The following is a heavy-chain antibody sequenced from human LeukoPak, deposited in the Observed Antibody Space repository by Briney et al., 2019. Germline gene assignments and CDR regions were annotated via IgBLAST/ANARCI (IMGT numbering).Heavy chain of an antibody. J-gene: IGHJ6*02. CDR1: GFTFSSYW. CDR3: ARVGWGSSWYKYYYYYGMDV. Sequence: PGGSLRLSCAASGFTFSSYWMHWVRQTPGKGLVWVSRINSDGSSTSYADSVKGRFTISRDNAKNTLYLQMNSLRAEDTAVYYCARVGWGSSWYKYYYYYGMDVWGQGTTVTVSS. CDR2: INSDGSST. D-gene: IGHD6-13*01. V-gene: IGHV3-74*01.